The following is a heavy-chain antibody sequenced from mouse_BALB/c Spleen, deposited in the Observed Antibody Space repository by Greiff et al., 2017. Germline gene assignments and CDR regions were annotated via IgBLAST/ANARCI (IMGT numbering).Heavy chain of an antibody. Sequence: EVKLVESGGGLVKPGGSLKLSCAASGFTFSSYAMSWVRQTPEKRLEWVATISSGGSYTYYPDSVKGRFTISRDNAKNTLYLQMSSLRSEDTAMYYCARRVITTVVAYWYFDVWGAGTTVTVSS. D-gene: IGHD1-1*01. CDR1: GFTFSSYA. CDR3: ARRVITTVVAYWYFDV. CDR2: ISSGGSYT. V-gene: IGHV5-9-3*01. J-gene: IGHJ1*01.